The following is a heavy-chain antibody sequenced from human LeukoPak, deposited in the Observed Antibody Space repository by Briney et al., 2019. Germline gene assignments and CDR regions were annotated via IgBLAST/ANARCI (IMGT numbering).Heavy chain of an antibody. Sequence: GGSLRLSCAASGFSFSSYSMNWVRRAPGKGLEWVSSISSSSIYIYYADSLKGRFTISRDNARNSLYLRMNSLRAEDTAVYYCARPRGNVEMATIPFDYWGQGTVVTVSS. J-gene: IGHJ4*02. CDR3: ARPRGNVEMATIPFDY. V-gene: IGHV3-21*01. D-gene: IGHD5-24*01. CDR1: GFSFSSYS. CDR2: ISSSSIYI.